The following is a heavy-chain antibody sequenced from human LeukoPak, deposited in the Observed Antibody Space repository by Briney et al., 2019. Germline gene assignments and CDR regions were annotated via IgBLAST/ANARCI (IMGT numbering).Heavy chain of an antibody. V-gene: IGHV4-59*08. CDR1: GGSFSGYY. Sequence: SETLSLTCAVYGGSFSGYYWSWIRQPPGKGLEWIGYIYYTGSTNYNPSLKSRVTISVDTSKNQFSLRLNSVTAADTAMYYCARHSGLYGEFDYWGQGTLVTVSS. CDR2: IYYTGST. CDR3: ARHSGLYGEFDY. J-gene: IGHJ4*02. D-gene: IGHD2-2*02.